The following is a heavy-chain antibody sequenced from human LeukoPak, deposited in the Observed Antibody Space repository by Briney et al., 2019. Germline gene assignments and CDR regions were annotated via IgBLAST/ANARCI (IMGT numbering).Heavy chain of an antibody. CDR3: AKGSCTNGICYPYYYYYMDV. V-gene: IGHV3-43D*04. CDR1: GFTFDDYT. CDR2: ISWDGGST. D-gene: IGHD2-8*01. Sequence: GGSLRLSCAASGFTFDDYTMHWVRQAPGKGLEWVSLISWDGGSTYYADSVKGRFTISRDNSKNSLYLQMNSLRAEDTALYYCAKGSCTNGICYPYYYYYMDVWGKGTTVTVSS. J-gene: IGHJ6*03.